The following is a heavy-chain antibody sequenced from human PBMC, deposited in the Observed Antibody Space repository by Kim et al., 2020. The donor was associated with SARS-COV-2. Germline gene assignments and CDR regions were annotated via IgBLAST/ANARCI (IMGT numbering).Heavy chain of an antibody. CDR3: ATGTAAAGTDQFDY. D-gene: IGHD6-13*01. V-gene: IGHV1-24*01. J-gene: IGHJ4*02. Sequence: QKFQGRVTMTEDTSTDTAYMELSSLRSEDTAVYYCATGTAAAGTDQFDYWGQGTLVTVSS.